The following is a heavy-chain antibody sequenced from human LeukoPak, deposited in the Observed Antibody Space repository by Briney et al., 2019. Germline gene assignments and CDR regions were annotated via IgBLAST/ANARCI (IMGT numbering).Heavy chain of an antibody. CDR2: IIPIFGTA. CDR1: GGTFGSYA. V-gene: IGHV1-69*13. CDR3: ARDLSGSSWYRVAFDI. Sequence: VKVSCKASGGTFGSYAISWVRQAPGQGLEWMGGIIPIFGTANYAQKFQGRVTITADESTSTAYMELSSLRSEDTAVYYCARDLSGSSWYRVAFDIWGQGTMVTVSS. J-gene: IGHJ3*02. D-gene: IGHD6-13*01.